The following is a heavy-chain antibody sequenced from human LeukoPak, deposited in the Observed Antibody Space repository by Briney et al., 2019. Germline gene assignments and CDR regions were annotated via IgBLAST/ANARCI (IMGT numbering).Heavy chain of an antibody. V-gene: IGHV3-23*01. CDR2: ISGSGDNT. Sequence: DPGGSLRLSCAASGFTFSSYAMSWVRQAPGKGLEWVSGISGSGDNTYYADSVKGRFTISRDNSKNTLYVQVNSLGTEDTAAYYCAKGSYYDSSGSFYFDYRGQGTLVTVSS. CDR3: AKGSYYDSSGSFYFDY. D-gene: IGHD3-22*01. J-gene: IGHJ4*02. CDR1: GFTFSSYA.